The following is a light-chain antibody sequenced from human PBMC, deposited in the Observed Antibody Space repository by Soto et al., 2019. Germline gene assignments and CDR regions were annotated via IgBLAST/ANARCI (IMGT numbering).Light chain of an antibody. Sequence: EIVMTQSPATLSVSPGERATLSCRASQSVSSNLAWYQQKPGQAPRLLFYGASTRATGIPARFSGSGSGTEFTLTISSRQSEDLAVYYCQQSGTVGQGTRREMK. CDR2: GAS. V-gene: IGKV3-15*01. J-gene: IGKJ5*01. CDR1: QSVSSN. CDR3: QQSGT.